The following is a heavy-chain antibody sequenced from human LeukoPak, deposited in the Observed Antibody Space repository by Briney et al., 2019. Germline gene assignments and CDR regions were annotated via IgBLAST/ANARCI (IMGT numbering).Heavy chain of an antibody. CDR1: GGSISSSSYY. D-gene: IGHD2-2*01. V-gene: IGHV4-39*01. CDR2: IYYSGST. Sequence: PSETLSLTCTVSGGSISSSSYYWGWIRQPPGKGLGWIGSIYYSGSTYYNPSLKSRVTISVDTSKNQFSLKLSSVTAADTAVYYCARHDCSSTSNWFDPWGQGTLVTVSS. CDR3: ARHDCSSTSNWFDP. J-gene: IGHJ5*02.